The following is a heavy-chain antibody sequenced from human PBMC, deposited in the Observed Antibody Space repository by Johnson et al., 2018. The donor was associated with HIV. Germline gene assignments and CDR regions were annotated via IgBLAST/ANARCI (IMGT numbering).Heavy chain of an antibody. Sequence: VQLVESGGGVVRPGGSLRLSCAASGFTFDDYAMHWVRQAPGKGLEWVSGISWNSANIGSAGSVKGRFTISRDNAKNSLSLQLNSLRAEDRAVYYCAVLCSGCADAFDMWGQGTMVTVS. CDR3: AVLCSGCADAFDM. CDR2: ISWNSANI. J-gene: IGHJ3*02. CDR1: GFTFDDYA. V-gene: IGHV3-9*01. D-gene: IGHD3-10*01.